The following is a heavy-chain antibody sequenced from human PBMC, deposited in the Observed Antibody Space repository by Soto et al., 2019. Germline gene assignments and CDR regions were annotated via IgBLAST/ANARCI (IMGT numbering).Heavy chain of an antibody. V-gene: IGHV3-74*01. CDR1: GFTFSSYW. D-gene: IGHD2-21*01. CDR3: ARGFGQQVMGWFDP. CDR2: INGDGGTT. Sequence: GGSLRLSCAASGFTFSSYWMHWVRQAPGKGLVWVSRINGDGGTTTYADSVKARFTISRDNTKNTLYLQMNGLRADDTAVYYCARGFGQQVMGWFDPWGQGTLVTVSS. J-gene: IGHJ5*02.